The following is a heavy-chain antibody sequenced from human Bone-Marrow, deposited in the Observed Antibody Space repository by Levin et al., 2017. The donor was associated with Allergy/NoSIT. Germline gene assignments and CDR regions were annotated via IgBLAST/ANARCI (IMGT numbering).Heavy chain of an antibody. J-gene: IGHJ4*01. CDR3: ARTRHQVPFGY. Sequence: LSLTCAASGFTFTTYEMDWVRQAPGKGLEWVSSINTNGKIIYYADSVKGRSTISRDNAKNSLYLQLTSRRGDDTAIYYCARTRHQVPFGYWGRGTLVTVSS. V-gene: IGHV3-48*03. CDR1: GFTFTTYE. D-gene: IGHD2-2*01. CDR2: INTNGKII.